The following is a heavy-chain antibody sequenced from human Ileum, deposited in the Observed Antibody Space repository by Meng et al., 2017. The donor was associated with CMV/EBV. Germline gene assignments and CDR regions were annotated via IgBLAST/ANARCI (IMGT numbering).Heavy chain of an antibody. J-gene: IGHJ4*02. CDR2: IMIDGRST. D-gene: IGHD1-1*01. Sequence: CAASGFTFNNYWMYWVRQAPGKGLVWVSRIMIDGRSTTYAASVKGRFIISRDNAKNTLYLQMNSLRAEDTAVYYCARGGRAGSLDYWGQGTLVTVSS. V-gene: IGHV3-74*03. CDR1: GFTFNNYW. CDR3: ARGGRAGSLDY.